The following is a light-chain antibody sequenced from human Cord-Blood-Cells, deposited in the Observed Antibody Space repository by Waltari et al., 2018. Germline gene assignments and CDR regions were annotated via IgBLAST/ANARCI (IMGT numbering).Light chain of an antibody. CDR3: CSYAGSYTYV. V-gene: IGLV2-11*01. Sequence: QSALTQPRSVSGSPGQSVPISCSGTRSDVGGYNYVSWYQQHPGKAPKLMIYDVSKRPTGVPDRLSGYKSCNTASLTISGLQAEEEADYYCCSYAGSYTYVVGTGTKVTVL. CDR2: DVS. CDR1: RSDVGGYNY. J-gene: IGLJ1*01.